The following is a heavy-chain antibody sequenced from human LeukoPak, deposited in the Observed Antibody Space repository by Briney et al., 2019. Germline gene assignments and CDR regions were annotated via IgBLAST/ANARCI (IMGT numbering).Heavy chain of an antibody. CDR3: ARDYTARSTSYYYYGMDV. CDR2: ISSSGSTI. CDR1: GFTFSDYY. D-gene: IGHD2-2*01. V-gene: IGHV3-11*01. Sequence: PGGSLRLSCAASGFTFSDYYMSWTRQAPGKGLEWVSYISSSGSTIYYADSVKGRFTISRDNAKNSLYLQMNSLRAEDTAVYYCARDYTARSTSYYYYGMDVWGQGTTVTVSS. J-gene: IGHJ6*02.